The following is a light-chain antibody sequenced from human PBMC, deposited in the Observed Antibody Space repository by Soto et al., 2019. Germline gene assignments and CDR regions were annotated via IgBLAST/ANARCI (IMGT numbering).Light chain of an antibody. Sequence: EIVLTQSPGTLSLSPGERATLSCRASQSVSSSYLAWYQQKPGQAPRLLIYGASSRATGIPDRFSGSGSGKDFPLPISRLEPEDFAVYYCKQYGSSPPTFGGGTKGDIK. CDR1: QSVSSSY. V-gene: IGKV3-20*01. CDR2: GAS. CDR3: KQYGSSPPT. J-gene: IGKJ4*01.